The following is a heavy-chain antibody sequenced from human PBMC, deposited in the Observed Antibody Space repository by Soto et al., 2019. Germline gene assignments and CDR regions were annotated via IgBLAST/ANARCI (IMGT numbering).Heavy chain of an antibody. J-gene: IGHJ4*02. D-gene: IGHD2-15*01. V-gene: IGHV3-33*01. Sequence: GGSLRLSCAASGFTFSSYGMHWVRQAPGKGLEWVAVIWYDGSNKYYADSVRGRFTISRDNSKNTLYLQMNSLRAEDTAVYYCARARSGIYFDYWGQGTLVTVSS. CDR3: ARARSGIYFDY. CDR2: IWYDGSNK. CDR1: GFTFSSYG.